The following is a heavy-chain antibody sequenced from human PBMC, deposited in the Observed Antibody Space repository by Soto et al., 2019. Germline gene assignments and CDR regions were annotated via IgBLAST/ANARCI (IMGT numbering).Heavy chain of an antibody. Sequence: QVQLQESGPGLVKPSETLSLTCTVSGGSMSSYYWSWIRQPPGKGLEWIGYIYYSGSTNYNPSLKSRATMSVDTPQNQFSLKLSSVTAADTAVYYCARRGYGPGFPYYYGMDVWGQGTTVTVSS. CDR1: GGSMSSYY. CDR2: IYYSGST. V-gene: IGHV4-59*08. D-gene: IGHD3-10*01. J-gene: IGHJ6*02. CDR3: ARRGYGPGFPYYYGMDV.